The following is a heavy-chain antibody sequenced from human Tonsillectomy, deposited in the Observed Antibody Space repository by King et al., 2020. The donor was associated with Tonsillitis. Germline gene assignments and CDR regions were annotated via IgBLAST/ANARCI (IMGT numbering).Heavy chain of an antibody. J-gene: IGHJ4*02. D-gene: IGHD4-17*01. CDR2: TYCDGRTT. Sequence: MNWFRQAPGNVLEWVSSTYCDGRTTYYADSVKGRFTMSRDNSKNTISLQMSSLRVEDTAVYYCAKDRRDTVTTGSEFWCQGNLVTVSS. V-gene: IGHV3-23*03. CDR3: AKDRRDTVTTGSEF.